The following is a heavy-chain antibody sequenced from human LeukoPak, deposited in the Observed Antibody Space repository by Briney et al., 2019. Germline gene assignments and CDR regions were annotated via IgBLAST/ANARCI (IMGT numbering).Heavy chain of an antibody. CDR1: GFTFSSYA. Sequence: PGGSLRLSCAASGFTFSSYAMHWVRQAPGKGLEWVAVISYDGSNKYYADSVKGRFTISRDNSKNTPYLQMNSLRAEDTAVYYCARDPVAGYYFDYWGQGTLVTVSS. CDR3: ARDPVAGYYFDY. CDR2: ISYDGSNK. J-gene: IGHJ4*02. D-gene: IGHD6-19*01. V-gene: IGHV3-30-3*01.